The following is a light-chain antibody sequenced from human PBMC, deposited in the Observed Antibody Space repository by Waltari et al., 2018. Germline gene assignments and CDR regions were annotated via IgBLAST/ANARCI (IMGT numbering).Light chain of an antibody. CDR1: QTVSSNF. CDR2: GAS. Sequence: EIVLTQSPGTLSLSPGERATVSCRASQTVSSNFLACYQQRPGKDPRLLIYGASSRATGIPDRFSGSGSGTDFTLTISRLEPEDFAVYYCQQYGSSPLTFGGGTKVEIK. J-gene: IGKJ4*01. V-gene: IGKV3-20*01. CDR3: QQYGSSPLT.